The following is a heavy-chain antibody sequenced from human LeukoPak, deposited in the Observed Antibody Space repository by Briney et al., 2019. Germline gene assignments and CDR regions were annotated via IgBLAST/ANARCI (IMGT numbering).Heavy chain of an antibody. V-gene: IGHV4-39*01. J-gene: IGHJ4*02. CDR3: ARQDCDFWSGYYLYFDY. D-gene: IGHD3-3*01. Sequence: SETLSLTCTVSGGSISSSSYYWGWIRQPPGKGLEWIGSIYYSGSTYYNPSLKSRVTISVDTSKNQFSLKLSSVTAADTAVYYCARQDCDFWSGYYLYFDYWGQGTLVTVSS. CDR2: IYYSGST. CDR1: GGSISSSSYY.